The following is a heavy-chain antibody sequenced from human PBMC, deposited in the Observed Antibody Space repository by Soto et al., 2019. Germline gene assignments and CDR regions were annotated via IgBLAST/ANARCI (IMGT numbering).Heavy chain of an antibody. J-gene: IGHJ1*01. Sequence: SVKVSCKASGGTFSSYAISWVRQAPGQGLELMGGIIPIFGTANYAQKFQGRVTITADESTSTAYMELSSLRSEDTAVYYCARGPYSDSSGYYSWWGQGTLVTVSS. D-gene: IGHD3-22*01. CDR1: GGTFSSYA. CDR2: IIPIFGTA. CDR3: ARGPYSDSSGYYSW. V-gene: IGHV1-69*13.